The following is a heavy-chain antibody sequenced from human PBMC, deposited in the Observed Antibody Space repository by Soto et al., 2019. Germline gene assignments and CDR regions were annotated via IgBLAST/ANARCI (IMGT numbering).Heavy chain of an antibody. D-gene: IGHD5-18*01. CDR3: ARTESGYRYGFADV. Sequence: GQSLKISCKGSGYSFTSYWSGWVRQMPGKGLEWMGIIYPGDSDTIYSPSFQGQVTISADKSISTAYLQWSSLKASDTAMYYCARTESGYRYGFADVGGQGTTVNVSS. J-gene: IGHJ6*02. V-gene: IGHV5-51*01. CDR2: IYPGDSDT. CDR1: GYSFTSYW.